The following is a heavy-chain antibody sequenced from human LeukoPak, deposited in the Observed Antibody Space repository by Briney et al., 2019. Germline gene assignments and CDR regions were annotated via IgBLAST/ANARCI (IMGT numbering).Heavy chain of an antibody. CDR2: ISSSSSYI. Sequence: GGSLRLSCAASGFTFSSYSMNWVRQAPGKGLEWVSSISSSSSYIYYADSVKGRFTISRDNAKNSLYLQMNSLRAEDTAVYYCARVVGDDYGDYADYWGQGTLVTVSS. V-gene: IGHV3-21*01. CDR3: ARVVGDDYGDYADY. J-gene: IGHJ4*02. D-gene: IGHD4-17*01. CDR1: GFTFSSYS.